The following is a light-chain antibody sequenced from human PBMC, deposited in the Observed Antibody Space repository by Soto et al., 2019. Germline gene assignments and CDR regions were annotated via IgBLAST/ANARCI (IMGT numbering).Light chain of an antibody. CDR1: QSISTW. CDR2: DAS. Sequence: DIQMTQSPSTLSASVGDRVTITCRASQSISTWLAWYQQKPGKVPKLLIYDASSLQSGVPSRFSGSGSGTEFTLTISSLQPDDFATYYCQQYNNYSGTFGQGTKVDI. CDR3: QQYNNYSGT. V-gene: IGKV1-5*01. J-gene: IGKJ1*01.